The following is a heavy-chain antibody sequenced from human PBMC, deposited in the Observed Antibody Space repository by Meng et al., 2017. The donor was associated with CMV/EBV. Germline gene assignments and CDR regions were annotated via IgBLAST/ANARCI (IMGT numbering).Heavy chain of an antibody. CDR1: GFTFSTYE. Sequence: GESLKISCAGSGFTFSTYEMNWVRRAPGKGLEWPSYISSSGSTIYYADSVKGRFTISRDNAKNSLYLQMNSLRADDTAVYYCARTGGISMIVGGGDYWGQGTLVTVSS. CDR3: ARTGGISMIVGGGDY. CDR2: ISSSGSTI. D-gene: IGHD3-22*01. V-gene: IGHV3-48*03. J-gene: IGHJ4*02.